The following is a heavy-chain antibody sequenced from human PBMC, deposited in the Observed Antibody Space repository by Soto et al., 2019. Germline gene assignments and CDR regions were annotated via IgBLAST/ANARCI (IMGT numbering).Heavy chain of an antibody. CDR2: INPSGGST. CDR1: GYAFTSYY. Sequence: SVKVSCKASGYAFTSYYMHWVRQAPGQGLEWMGIINPSGGSTSYAQKFQGRVTMTRDTSTSTVYMELSRLRSEDTAVYYCARDRNSGYDYYYYGMDVWGQGTTVTVSS. D-gene: IGHD5-12*01. J-gene: IGHJ6*02. CDR3: ARDRNSGYDYYYYGMDV. V-gene: IGHV1-46*01.